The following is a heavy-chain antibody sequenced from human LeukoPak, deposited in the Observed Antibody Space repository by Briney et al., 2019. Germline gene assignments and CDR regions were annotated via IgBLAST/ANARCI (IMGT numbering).Heavy chain of an antibody. V-gene: IGHV3-43*02. CDR2: ISGDGGST. Sequence: GGSLRLSCAASGFTFDDYAMHWVRQAPGKGLEWVSLISGDGGSTYYADSVKGQFTISRDNSKNSLYLQMNSLRTEDTALYYCAKAHPSRLSLRVLDYWGQGTLVTVSS. D-gene: IGHD3-22*01. J-gene: IGHJ4*02. CDR3: AKAHPSRLSLRVLDY. CDR1: GFTFDDYA.